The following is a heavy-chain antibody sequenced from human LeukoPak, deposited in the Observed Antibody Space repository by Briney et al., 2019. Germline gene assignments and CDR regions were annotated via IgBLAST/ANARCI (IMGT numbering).Heavy chain of an antibody. CDR2: INPNDGDT. CDR1: VYTFTDYY. D-gene: IGHD2-2*01. Sequence: ASVNVSCKASVYTFTDYYMHWVRQAPWQGFEWMGWINPNDGDTKYAQKFQGRVTMTRDTSISTAHMEVSRLRSDDTAVYYCARANFLYCSSSTCLFDYWGEGTLVTVSS. V-gene: IGHV1-2*02. J-gene: IGHJ4*02. CDR3: ARANFLYCSSSTCLFDY.